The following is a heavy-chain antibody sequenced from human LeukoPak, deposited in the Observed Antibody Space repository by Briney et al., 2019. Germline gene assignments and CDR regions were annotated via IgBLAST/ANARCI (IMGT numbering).Heavy chain of an antibody. CDR1: GGSISNNNYL. V-gene: IGHV4-39*07. CDR3: ARTYTAMVSGGYAFDI. CDR2: IYYSGST. Sequence: SETLSLTCTVSGGSISNNNYLWGWIRQPPGKGLEWIGNIYYSGSTNYNPSLKSRVTISVDTSNNQFSLKLSSVTAADTAVYYCARTYTAMVSGGYAFDIWGQGTMVTVSS. D-gene: IGHD5-18*01. J-gene: IGHJ3*02.